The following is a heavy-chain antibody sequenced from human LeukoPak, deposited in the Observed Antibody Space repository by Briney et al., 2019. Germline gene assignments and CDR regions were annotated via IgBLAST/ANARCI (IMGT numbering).Heavy chain of an antibody. CDR2: IVVGSGNT. V-gene: IGHV1-58*01. CDR1: GFTFTSSA. CDR3: AAVGGLLWFGELLGGFDP. Sequence: GASVKVSCKASGFTFTSSAVQWVRQARGQRREWIGWIVVGSGNTNYAQKFQERVTITRDMSTSTAYMELSSLRSEDTAVYYCAAVGGLLWFGELLGGFDPWGQGTLVTVSS. D-gene: IGHD3-10*01. J-gene: IGHJ5*02.